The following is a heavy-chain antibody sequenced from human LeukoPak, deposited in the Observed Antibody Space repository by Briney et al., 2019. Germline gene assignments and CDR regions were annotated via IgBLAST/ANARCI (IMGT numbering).Heavy chain of an antibody. V-gene: IGHV3-30-3*01. D-gene: IGHD5-24*01. J-gene: IGHJ4*02. CDR1: GFTFSSYA. CDR3: ARDSYADGLVMATITQIGDY. CDR2: ISYDGSNK. Sequence: PGGSLRLSCAASGFTFSSYAMHWVRQAPGKGLEWVAVISYDGSNKYYADSVKGRFTISRDNSKNTLYLQMNSLRAEDTAVYYCARDSYADGLVMATITQIGDYWGQGTLVTVSS.